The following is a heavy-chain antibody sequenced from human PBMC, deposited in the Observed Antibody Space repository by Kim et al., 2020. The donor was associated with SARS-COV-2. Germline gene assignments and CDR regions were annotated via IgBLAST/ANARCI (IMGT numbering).Heavy chain of an antibody. Sequence: SETLSLTCAVSGGSISSGGYYWTWIRQHPEKGLEWIGSIYYTGSTYYNPALESRITMSVDTSKNHFSLKMVSMTAADAAIYYCARDSGDGYYFDKWGRGVLVTVSS. J-gene: IGHJ4*02. CDR2: IYYTGST. D-gene: IGHD3-10*01. V-gene: IGHV4-31*11. CDR1: GGSISSGGYY. CDR3: ARDSGDGYYFDK.